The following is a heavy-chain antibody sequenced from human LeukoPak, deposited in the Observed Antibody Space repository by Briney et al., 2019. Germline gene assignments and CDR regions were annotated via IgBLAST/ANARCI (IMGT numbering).Heavy chain of an antibody. V-gene: IGHV5-51*01. CDR1: GYSFSNNW. D-gene: IGHD6-19*01. CDR3: ARHRPYSSGWRHFDY. J-gene: IGHJ4*02. Sequence: GESLKISCKASGYSFSNNWIGWVRQMPGKGLEWMGIIYPGDSDTRYSPSFQGQVTISVDKSISTAYLQWSSLTASDTAIYYCARHRPYSSGWRHFDYWGQGTLVTVSS. CDR2: IYPGDSDT.